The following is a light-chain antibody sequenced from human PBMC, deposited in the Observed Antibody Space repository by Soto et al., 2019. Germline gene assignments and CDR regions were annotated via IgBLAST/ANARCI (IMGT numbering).Light chain of an antibody. CDR2: EVR. J-gene: IGLJ2*01. CDR1: MRDIGAYNL. CDR3: SSFTSKSTLI. V-gene: IGLV2-14*03. Sequence: QSALTQPASVSGSPGQSITISCAGTMRDIGAYNLVSWYQQHPGKAPQLIIYEVRNRPSGISFRFSGSKSGNTASLTISGLQAEDEADYYCSSFTSKSTLIFGGGTQLT.